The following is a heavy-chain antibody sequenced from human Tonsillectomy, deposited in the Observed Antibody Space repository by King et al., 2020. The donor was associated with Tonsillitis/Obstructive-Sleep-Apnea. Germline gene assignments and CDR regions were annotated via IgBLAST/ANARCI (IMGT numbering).Heavy chain of an antibody. V-gene: IGHV3-30*04. Sequence: VQLVESGGGVVQPGRSLRLSCAASGFNFTSFAIHWVRQAPGKGLDWVAVISFDGSNKYYTDSVKGRFTISRDNSKNTLNLRMNSLRAEDTAVYYCAGAVEPDTSGALSAFDIWGQGTLVSVSS. CDR2: ISFDGSNK. CDR1: GFNFTSFA. J-gene: IGHJ4*02. D-gene: IGHD6-19*01. CDR3: AGAVEPDTSGALSAFDI.